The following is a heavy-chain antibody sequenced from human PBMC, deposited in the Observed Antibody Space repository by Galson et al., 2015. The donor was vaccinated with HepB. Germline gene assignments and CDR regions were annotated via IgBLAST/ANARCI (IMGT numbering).Heavy chain of an antibody. CDR2: IDPSDSYT. CDR1: GSSFTSYW. CDR3: ASNLDCSSTSCLDYFDY. Sequence: QSGAEVTKPGESLRISCKGSGSSFTSYWISWVRQMPGKGLEWMGRIDPSDSYTNYSPSFQGHVTISADKSISTAYLQWSSLKASDTAMYYCASNLDCSSTSCLDYFDYWGQGTLVTVSS. D-gene: IGHD2-2*01. V-gene: IGHV5-10-1*01. J-gene: IGHJ4*02.